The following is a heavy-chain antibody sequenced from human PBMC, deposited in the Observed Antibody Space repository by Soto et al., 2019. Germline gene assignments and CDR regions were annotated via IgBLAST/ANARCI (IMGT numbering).Heavy chain of an antibody. V-gene: IGHV4-39*01. CDR2: IYYSGST. CDR3: SSTKGGLWFGELPPYYYYYGMDV. D-gene: IGHD3-10*01. J-gene: IGHJ6*02. CDR1: GGSISSSSYY. Sequence: PSETLSLTCTVSGGSISSSSYYWGWIRQPPGKGLEWIGSIYYSGSTYYNPSLKSRVTISVDTSKNQFSLKLSSVTAADTAVYYCSSTKGGLWFGELPPYYYYYGMDVWGQGTTVTVSS.